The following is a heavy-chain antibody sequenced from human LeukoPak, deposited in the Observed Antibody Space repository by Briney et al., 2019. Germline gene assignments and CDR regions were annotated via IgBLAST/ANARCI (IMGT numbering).Heavy chain of an antibody. V-gene: IGHV3-53*01. CDR1: GFTVSSNY. CDR3: ASHEEALYYYYGMDV. CDR2: IYSGGST. Sequence: GGSLRLSCAASGFTVSSNYMSWVRPAPGKGLEWVSVIYSGGSTYYADSVKGRFTISRDNSKNTLYLQMNSLRAEDTAVYYCASHEEALYYYYGMDVWGQGTTVTVSS. J-gene: IGHJ6*02.